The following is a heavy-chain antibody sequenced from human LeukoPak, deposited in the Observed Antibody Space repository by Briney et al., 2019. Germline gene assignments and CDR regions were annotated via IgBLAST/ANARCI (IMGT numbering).Heavy chain of an antibody. CDR3: ARDFSGSYYYFDY. D-gene: IGHD1-26*01. V-gene: IGHV3-30*04. Sequence: QPGGSLRLSWAASGFTFSSYAMHWVRQAPGKGLEWVAVISYDGSNKYYADSVKGRFTISRDNSKNTLYLQMNSLRAEDTAVNYCARDFSGSYYYFDYWGQGTLVTVSS. J-gene: IGHJ4*02. CDR1: GFTFSSYA. CDR2: ISYDGSNK.